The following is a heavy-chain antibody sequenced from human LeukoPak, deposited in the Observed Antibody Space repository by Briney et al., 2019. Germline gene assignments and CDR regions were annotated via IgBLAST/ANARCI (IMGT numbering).Heavy chain of an antibody. D-gene: IGHD3-16*02. J-gene: IGHJ4*02. CDR1: GFRLSSYS. CDR2: ISNSSSDT. V-gene: IGHV3-21*01. CDR3: ARTVSF. Sequence: GGSLRLTCVTSGFRLSSYSMNWIRQAPGKGLEWVSYISNSSSDTQYADSVMGRFTISRDNAKNSLYLQMNSLRAEDTAVYYCARTVSFWGQGTLVTVSS.